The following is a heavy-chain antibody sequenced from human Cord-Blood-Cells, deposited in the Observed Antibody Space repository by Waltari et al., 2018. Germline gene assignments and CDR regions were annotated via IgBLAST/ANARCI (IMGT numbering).Heavy chain of an antibody. CDR3: ARGSRRYDSSGYYPYYFDY. V-gene: IGHV1-69*01. Sequence: QVQLVQSGAEVKKPGSSVKVSCKASGGTFSSYAISWVRQAPGQGLEWMGGFIPIFGTTNCAQKFQGRVTITADESTSTAYMELSSLRSEDTAVYYCARGSRRYDSSGYYPYYFDYWGQGTLVTVSS. J-gene: IGHJ4*02. CDR1: GGTFSSYA. CDR2: FIPIFGTT. D-gene: IGHD3-22*01.